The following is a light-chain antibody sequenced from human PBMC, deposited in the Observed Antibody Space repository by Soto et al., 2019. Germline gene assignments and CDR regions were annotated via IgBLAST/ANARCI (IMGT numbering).Light chain of an antibody. J-gene: IGLJ1*01. CDR1: SSDVGGYNY. CDR3: SSYGSTSTRYV. V-gene: IGLV2-14*01. Sequence: QSALTQPASVSGSPGQSITISCTGTSSDVGGYNYVSWYQQHPGKAPKLMIYEVSNRPSGVSNRFSGSKSANTASLTISGLQAEDEADYFCSSYGSTSTRYVVVNGTKLTVL. CDR2: EVS.